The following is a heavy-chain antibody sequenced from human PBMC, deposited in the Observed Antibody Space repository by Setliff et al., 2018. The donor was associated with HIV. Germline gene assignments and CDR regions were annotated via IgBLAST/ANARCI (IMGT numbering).Heavy chain of an antibody. CDR2: ISSSGTYI. CDR1: GFTFSNYD. CDR3: TRMISPRANKYSSGWFDY. Sequence: GGSLRLSCAASGFTFSNYDMNWVRQAPGRGLESVASISSSGTYIYYADSLKGRITISRDNTKNSLYLQIDSLRAEDTAIYYCTRMISPRANKYSSGWFDYWGQGTLVTVSS. D-gene: IGHD6-19*01. J-gene: IGHJ4*02. V-gene: IGHV3-21*01.